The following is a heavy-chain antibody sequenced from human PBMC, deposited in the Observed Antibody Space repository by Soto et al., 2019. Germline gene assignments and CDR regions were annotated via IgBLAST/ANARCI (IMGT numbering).Heavy chain of an antibody. CDR3: ARAAGVEQQLVGAFDY. J-gene: IGHJ4*02. CDR1: GGSISSYY. CDR2: IYTSGST. V-gene: IGHV4-4*07. Sequence: SETLSLTCTVSGGSISSYYWSWIRQPAGKGLEWIGRIYTSGSTSYNPSLKSRVTMSVDTSKNQFSLKLSSVTAADTAVYYCARAAGVEQQLVGAFDYWGQGTLVTVSS. D-gene: IGHD6-13*01.